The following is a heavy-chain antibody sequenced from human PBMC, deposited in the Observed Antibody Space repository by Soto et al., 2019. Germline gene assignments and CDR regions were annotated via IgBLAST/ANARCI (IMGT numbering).Heavy chain of an antibody. CDR3: AKDRLAGNFDY. Sequence: EVQVLDSGGGLVQPGGSLRLSCAASGFTFNNYAMNWVRQAPGMGLEWVATISATGGSTYYADSVKGRFTISRDNSKNTLYLQMNGLRVEDTAVYYCAKDRLAGNFDYWGQGNQVTVSS. J-gene: IGHJ4*02. CDR2: ISATGGST. CDR1: GFTFNNYA. V-gene: IGHV3-23*01.